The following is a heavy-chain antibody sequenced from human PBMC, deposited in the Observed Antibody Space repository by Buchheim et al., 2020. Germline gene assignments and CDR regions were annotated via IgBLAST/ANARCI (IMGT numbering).Heavy chain of an antibody. CDR1: GFTFTSYA. J-gene: IGHJ5*02. Sequence: EVQLLESGGDLVQPGGSLRFSCAASGFTFTSYAMSWVRQAPGKGLEWVSAISGFGGTISYADSVKGRFTISRDNSKNTLYLQMDSLRGEDTAVYYCVKDREVSGTRGWFDPWGQGTL. D-gene: IGHD6-13*01. CDR3: VKDREVSGTRGWFDP. CDR2: ISGFGGTI. V-gene: IGHV3-23*01.